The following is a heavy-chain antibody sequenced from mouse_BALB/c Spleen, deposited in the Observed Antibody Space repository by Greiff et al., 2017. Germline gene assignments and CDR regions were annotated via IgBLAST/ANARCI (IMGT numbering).Heavy chain of an antibody. CDR1: GYTFTSYW. V-gene: IGHV1S22*01. J-gene: IGHJ2*01. CDR2: IYPGSGST. Sequence: LKQPGSELVRPGASVKLSCKASGYTFTSYWMHWVKQRPGQGLEWIGNIYPGSGSTNYDEKFKSKATLTVDTSSSTAYMQLSSLTSEDSAVYYCTTWDYWGQGTTLTVSS. CDR3: TTWDY.